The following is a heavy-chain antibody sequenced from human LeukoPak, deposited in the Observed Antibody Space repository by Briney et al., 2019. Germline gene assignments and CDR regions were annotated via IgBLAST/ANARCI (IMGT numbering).Heavy chain of an antibody. V-gene: IGHV3-23*01. CDR2: ISGSGGST. J-gene: IGHJ6*03. Sequence: GGSLRLSCAASGFTFSSYAMSWVRQAPGKGLEWVSAISGSGGSTYYADSVKGRFTISRDNSKNTLYLQMHSLRAEDTAVYYCAKKGDFWSGYSLYYYYMDVWGKGTTVTVSS. CDR3: AKKGDFWSGYSLYYYYMDV. CDR1: GFTFSSYA. D-gene: IGHD3-3*01.